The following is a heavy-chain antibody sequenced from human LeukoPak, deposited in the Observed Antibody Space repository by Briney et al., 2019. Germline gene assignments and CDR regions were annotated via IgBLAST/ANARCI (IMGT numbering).Heavy chain of an antibody. CDR1: GYTFTGSG. CDR3: ARGGPAPHRITLIVVASSTDAFDI. J-gene: IGHJ3*02. V-gene: IGHV1-18*01. Sequence: SVKVSSKASGYTFTGSGITWVRHAPGQGLEWMGWISAYNGDTNYAQKLQGRVTMTTDTSTSTAYMELRSLRSDDTAVYYCARGGPAPHRITLIVVASSTDAFDIWGQGTMVTVSS. CDR2: ISAYNGDT. D-gene: IGHD3-22*01.